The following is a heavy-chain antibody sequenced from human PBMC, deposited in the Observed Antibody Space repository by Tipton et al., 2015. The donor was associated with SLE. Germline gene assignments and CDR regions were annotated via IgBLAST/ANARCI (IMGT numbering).Heavy chain of an antibody. J-gene: IGHJ4*02. D-gene: IGHD4/OR15-4a*01. CDR1: GFIFSSYA. CDR3: AKDRVRPNYYFDN. V-gene: IGHV3-23*01. CDR2: ISGSGGST. Sequence: GSLRLSCAASGFIFSSYAMSWVRQAPGKGLEWVSAISGSGGSTYYADSVKGRFTISRDNAKNTLYLQMNSLRAEDTAVYYCAKDRVRPNYYFDNWGQGTLVTVSS.